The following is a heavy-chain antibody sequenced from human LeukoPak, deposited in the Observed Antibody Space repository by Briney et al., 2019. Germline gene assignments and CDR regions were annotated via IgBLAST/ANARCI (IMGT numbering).Heavy chain of an antibody. Sequence: PSETLSLTCTVSGGSISSYYWRWMRRPPGRGLVWVGDNHYSGSTSYNPSLKSRVTISVDTSKNQISLKVRSATAADTAVYYCARTTEDCSSTSCYQYWFDPWGQGTLVTVSS. J-gene: IGHJ5*02. D-gene: IGHD2-2*01. CDR2: NHYSGST. CDR3: ARTTEDCSSTSCYQYWFDP. CDR1: GGSISSYY. V-gene: IGHV4-59*01.